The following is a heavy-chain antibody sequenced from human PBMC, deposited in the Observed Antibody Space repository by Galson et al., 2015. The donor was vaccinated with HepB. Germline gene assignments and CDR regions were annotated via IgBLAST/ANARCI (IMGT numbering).Heavy chain of an antibody. J-gene: IGHJ4*02. V-gene: IGHV3-11*05. Sequence: SLRLSCAASGFTFSDYYMSWIRQAPGKGLEWVSYISSSSDYTNYADSVKGRFTISRDNAKNSLYLQMNSLRTEDTAVYYCARGGYSGYDYPFDYWGQGTLVTVSS. CDR3: ARGGYSGYDYPFDY. CDR2: ISSSSDYT. CDR1: GFTFSDYY. D-gene: IGHD5-12*01.